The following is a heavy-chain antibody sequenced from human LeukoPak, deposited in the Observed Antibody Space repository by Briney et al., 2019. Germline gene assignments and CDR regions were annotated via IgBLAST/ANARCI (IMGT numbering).Heavy chain of an antibody. J-gene: IGHJ4*01. CDR1: GFTFTSYA. CDR3: AKGDLGFGRFYFDY. D-gene: IGHD3-16*01. CDR2: ISGSGGTT. V-gene: IGHV3-23*01. Sequence: TGGSLRLSCAASGFTFTSYAMNWVRQAPGKGLEWVSSISGSGGTTYNADSVKGRFTISRDNSKNTLYLQMNNLRAEDTAVYYCAKGDLGFGRFYFDYWGHGNLVNVSP.